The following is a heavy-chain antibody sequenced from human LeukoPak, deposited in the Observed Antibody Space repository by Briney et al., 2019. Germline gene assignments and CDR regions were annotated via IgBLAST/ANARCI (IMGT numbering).Heavy chain of an antibody. V-gene: IGHV3-74*01. Sequence: GGSLRLSCAASGFTFSSYWMHWVRQAPGKGLVWVSRIKSDGDGSSTSYADSVKGRFTISRDNSKNTLYLQMSSLRPEDTAVYYCVRGISSWLVDNFDYWGQGTLVTVSS. CDR3: VRGISSWLVDNFDY. CDR1: GFTFSSYW. J-gene: IGHJ4*02. CDR2: IKSDGDGSST. D-gene: IGHD6-13*01.